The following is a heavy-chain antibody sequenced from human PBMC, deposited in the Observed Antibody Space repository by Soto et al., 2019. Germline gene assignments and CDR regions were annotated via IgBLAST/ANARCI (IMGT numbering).Heavy chain of an antibody. CDR2: IKEDGSDK. CDR3: VRQRDGY. V-gene: IGHV3-7*05. J-gene: IGHJ4*02. CDR1: GFTFSRYW. Sequence: EVQLVESGGALVQPGGSLRLSCAASGFTFSRYWMTWVRQAPGKGLEWVANIKEDGSDKYYVDSVKGRFTISRDNAQSSLYLQLNSLRAEDTAVYYCVRQRDGYWGQGTLVTVSS.